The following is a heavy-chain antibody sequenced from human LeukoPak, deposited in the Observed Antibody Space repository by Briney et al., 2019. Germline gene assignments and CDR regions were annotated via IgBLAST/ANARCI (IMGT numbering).Heavy chain of an antibody. J-gene: IGHJ5*02. D-gene: IGHD4-17*01. Sequence: GGSLRQSCAAHGHPFSSYRMSSVPQAPARGVEWVASIKQDGSEKYYVDSVKGRFTISRDNAKNSLYLQMNSLRAEDTALYYCARAPGEGWFDPWGQGTLVTVSS. V-gene: IGHV3-7*01. CDR1: GHPFSSYR. CDR2: IKQDGSEK. CDR3: ARAPGEGWFDP.